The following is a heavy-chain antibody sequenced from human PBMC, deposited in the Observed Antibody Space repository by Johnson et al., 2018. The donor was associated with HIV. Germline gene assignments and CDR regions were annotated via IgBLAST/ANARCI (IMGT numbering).Heavy chain of an antibody. Sequence: VQLVESGGGLVQPGGSLRLSCAASGFTVSSNYMSWVRQAPGKGLEWVSVIYSGGSTYYADSVKGRFTISRDNSKNTLYLQMNSLRVEDTAVYYCARPRIAVLPAGAFDVWGPGTMVTVSS. D-gene: IGHD2-2*01. CDR3: ARPRIAVLPAGAFDV. J-gene: IGHJ3*01. CDR1: GFTVSSNY. CDR2: IYSGGST. V-gene: IGHV3-66*02.